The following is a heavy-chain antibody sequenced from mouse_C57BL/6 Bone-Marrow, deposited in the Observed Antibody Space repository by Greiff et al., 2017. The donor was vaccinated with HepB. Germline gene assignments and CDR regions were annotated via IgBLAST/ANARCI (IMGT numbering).Heavy chain of an antibody. J-gene: IGHJ4*01. Sequence: VKLMESDAELVKPGASVKISCKVSGYTFTDHTIHWMKQRPEQGLEWIGYIYPRDGSSRYNEKFKGKATLTEDKSSSTAYMQLNSLTSEDSAVYFCARRVDYYAMDYWGQGTSVTVSS. V-gene: IGHV1-78*01. CDR3: ARRVDYYAMDY. CDR1: GYTFTDHT. D-gene: IGHD1-1*02. CDR2: IYPRDGSS.